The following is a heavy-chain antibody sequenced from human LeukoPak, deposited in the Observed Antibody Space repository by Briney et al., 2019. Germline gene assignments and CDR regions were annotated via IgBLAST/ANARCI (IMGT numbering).Heavy chain of an antibody. D-gene: IGHD2-15*01. V-gene: IGHV4-34*01. CDR2: INHSGST. CDR1: GGSFSGYY. CDR3: ARGGGPIVGYCSGGSCYPIYQRPGYYFDY. J-gene: IGHJ4*02. Sequence: SETLSLTCAVYGGSFSGYYWSWIRQPPGKGVEWIGEINHSGSTNYNPSLTSRVTISVDTSKNQFSLKLSSVPAADTAVYYCARGGGPIVGYCSGGSCYPIYQRPGYYFDYWGQGTLVTVSS.